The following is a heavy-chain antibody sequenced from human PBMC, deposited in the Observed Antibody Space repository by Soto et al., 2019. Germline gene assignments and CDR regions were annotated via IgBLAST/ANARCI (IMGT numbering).Heavy chain of an antibody. CDR1: GGTFSSYA. V-gene: IGHV1-69*13. CDR2: IIPIFGTA. Sequence: ASVKVSCKASGGTFSSYAISWVRQAPGQGLEWMGGIIPIFGTANYAQKFQGRVTITADESTSTAYMELSSLRSGDTAVYYCARLGLEYSSSYYFDYWGQGTLVTVSS. D-gene: IGHD6-6*01. J-gene: IGHJ4*02. CDR3: ARLGLEYSSSYYFDY.